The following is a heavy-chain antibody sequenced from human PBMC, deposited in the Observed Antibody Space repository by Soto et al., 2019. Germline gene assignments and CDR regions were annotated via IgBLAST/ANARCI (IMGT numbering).Heavy chain of an antibody. CDR2: SSSSGATI. CDR1: EFTFNIYA. CDR3: AQMDTMTTSAFDI. V-gene: IGHV3-23*01. D-gene: IGHD5-12*01. J-gene: IGHJ3*02. Sequence: VQLWQSGGGLVQHGGSLRLSCTASEFTFNIYAMNWVRQAPGKGLEWVSAISSSSGATIYYADSVKGRFTISRDNSKNTLFLQMNSLRAEDTAMYYCAQMDTMTTSAFDIWGQGTMVTVSS.